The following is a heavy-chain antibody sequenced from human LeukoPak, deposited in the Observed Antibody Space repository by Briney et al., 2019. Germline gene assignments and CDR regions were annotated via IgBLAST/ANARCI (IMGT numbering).Heavy chain of an antibody. J-gene: IGHJ4*02. D-gene: IGHD5-18*01. V-gene: IGHV3-7*04. CDR2: IDQYGRAK. CDR1: GFTFSNYW. CDR3: ARADSYGSILDY. Sequence: GGSLRLSCAASGFTFSNYWMSWVRQAPGKGLEWVASIDQYGRAKYYVDSVRGRFTFSRDDTKNSLHLQMNSLRAEDTAVYYCARADSYGSILDYWGQGTRVIDSS.